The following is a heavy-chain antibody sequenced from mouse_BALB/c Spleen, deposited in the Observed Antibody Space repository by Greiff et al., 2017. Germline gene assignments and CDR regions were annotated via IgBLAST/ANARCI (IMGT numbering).Heavy chain of an antibody. Sequence: QVQLQQSGAELAKPGASVKMSCKASGYTFTSYWMHWVKQRPGQGLEWIGYINPSTGYTEYNQKFKDKATLTADKSSSTAYMQLSSLTSEDSAVYSCARTHYYGYGFAYWGQGTLVTVSA. CDR3: ARTHYYGYGFAY. J-gene: IGHJ3*01. CDR2: INPSTGYT. V-gene: IGHV1-7*01. D-gene: IGHD1-2*01. CDR1: GYTFTSYW.